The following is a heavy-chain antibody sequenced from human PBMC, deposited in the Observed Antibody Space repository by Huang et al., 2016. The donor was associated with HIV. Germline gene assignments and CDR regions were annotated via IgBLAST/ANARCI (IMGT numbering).Heavy chain of an antibody. CDR2: VHWDDEK. V-gene: IGHV2-70*15. CDR1: GFSLNTSGKS. CDR3: ARGFVDRGLSPPFDF. J-gene: IGHJ4*02. Sequence: QVTLRESGPALVKPTETLTLTCTFSGFSLNTSGKSVSWIRQPPGKALEWLARVHWDDEKSYSTSLKTSLTISKDTAKNQVVLTMTNMDSVDTATYYCARGFVDRGLSPPFDFWGQGALVTVSS. D-gene: IGHD3-10*01.